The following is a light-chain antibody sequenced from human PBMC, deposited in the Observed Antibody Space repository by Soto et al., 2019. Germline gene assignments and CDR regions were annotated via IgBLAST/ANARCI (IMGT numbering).Light chain of an antibody. CDR3: FSHGDNTTFYV. J-gene: IGLJ1*01. CDR2: EDT. V-gene: IGLV2-23*01. CDR1: SSDIGTDNL. Sequence: QSVLTQPASVSGSPGQSITIACKATSSDIGTDNLVAWYQHHPGNVPKLMIYEDTQRPSGVSHRFSGSKSGNTASLTISGLQAEDDADYYCFSHGDNTTFYVFGTGTTLTVL.